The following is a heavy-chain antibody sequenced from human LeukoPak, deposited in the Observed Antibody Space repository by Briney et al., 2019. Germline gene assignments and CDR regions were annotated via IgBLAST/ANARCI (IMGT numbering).Heavy chain of an antibody. Sequence: ASVKVSCKASGYTFTSYYMHWVRQAPGQGLEWMGIINHSGGSTSYAQKFQGRVTMTRDMSTSTVYMELSSLRSEDTAIYYCAREGRGVPGAIAAVKGFDYWGQGTLVTVSS. V-gene: IGHV1-46*01. D-gene: IGHD6-13*01. CDR2: INHSGGST. CDR3: AREGRGVPGAIAAVKGFDY. CDR1: GYTFTSYY. J-gene: IGHJ4*02.